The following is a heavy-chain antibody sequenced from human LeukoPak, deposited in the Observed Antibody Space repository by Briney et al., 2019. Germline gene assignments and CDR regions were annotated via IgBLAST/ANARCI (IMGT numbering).Heavy chain of an antibody. CDR1: GGTFSSYA. CDR3: ARASYYYDSSGYLNWFDP. J-gene: IGHJ5*02. D-gene: IGHD3-22*01. CDR2: IIPIFGTA. V-gene: IGHV1-69*05. Sequence: SVKVSCKASGGTFSSYAISWVRQAPGQGLEWIGRIIPIFGTANYAQKFQGRVTITTDESTSTAYVELSSLRSEDTAVYYCARASYYYDSSGYLNWFDPWGQGTLVTVSS.